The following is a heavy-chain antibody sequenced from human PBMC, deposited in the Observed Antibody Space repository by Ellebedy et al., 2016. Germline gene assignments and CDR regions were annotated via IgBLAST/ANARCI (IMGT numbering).Heavy chain of an antibody. V-gene: IGHV4-59*01. Sequence: SETLSLTCTVSGGSISSYYWSWIRQPPGKGLEWIGYIYYSGSTNYNPSLKSRVTISVDTSKNQFSLKLTSVTAADTAVYYCARGTYDSSGYWFDAFDIWGQGTMVTVSS. D-gene: IGHD3-22*01. CDR3: ARGTYDSSGYWFDAFDI. J-gene: IGHJ3*02. CDR2: IYYSGST. CDR1: GGSISSYY.